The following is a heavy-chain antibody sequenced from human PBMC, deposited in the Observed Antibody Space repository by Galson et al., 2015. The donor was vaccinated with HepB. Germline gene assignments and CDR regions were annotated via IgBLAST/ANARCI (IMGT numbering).Heavy chain of an antibody. CDR1: GYTFSDYW. Sequence: QSGAEVKKPGESLRISCKGSGYTFSDYWITWVRQMPGKGLEWMGRIDPSDSYTNYGPSFQGHVTISVDTSNSTAYLQWTSLQASDTAIYYCARPGGVIIDYAMDVWGQGTTVTVSS. D-gene: IGHD3-10*01. CDR3: ARPGGVIIDYAMDV. CDR2: IDPSDSYT. J-gene: IGHJ6*02. V-gene: IGHV5-10-1*01.